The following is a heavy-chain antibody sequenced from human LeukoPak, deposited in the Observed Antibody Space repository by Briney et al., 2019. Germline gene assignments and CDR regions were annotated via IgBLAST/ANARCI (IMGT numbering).Heavy chain of an antibody. CDR2: FDPEDGET. CDR3: ARVLSIAARSGLDY. J-gene: IGHJ4*02. Sequence: ASVKVSCKVSGYTLTELSMHWVRQAPGKGLEWMGGFDPEDGETIYAQKFQGRVTMTRNTSISTAYMELSSLRSEDTAVYYCARVLSIAARSGLDYWGQGTLVTVSS. CDR1: GYTLTELS. D-gene: IGHD6-6*01. V-gene: IGHV1-24*01.